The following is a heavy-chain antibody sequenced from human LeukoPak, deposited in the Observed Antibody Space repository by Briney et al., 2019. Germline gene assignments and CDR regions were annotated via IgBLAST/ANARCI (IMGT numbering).Heavy chain of an antibody. CDR3: AKECGGDCNNTFDS. CDR2: ISTYNGNT. Sequence: ASVKVSCKASGYTFTNYAISWVRQAPGQGLEWMGWISTYNGNTNYAQNLQGRVTMTTDTSTNTAYMELGSLRSDDTAVYYCAKECGGDCNNTFDSWGQGTLVTVSS. J-gene: IGHJ4*02. D-gene: IGHD2-21*02. CDR1: GYTFTNYA. V-gene: IGHV1-18*01.